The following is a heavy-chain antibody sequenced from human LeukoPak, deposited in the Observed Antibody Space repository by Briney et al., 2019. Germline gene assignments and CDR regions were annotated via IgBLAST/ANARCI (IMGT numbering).Heavy chain of an antibody. CDR1: GGSISSYY. CDR3: ARDCSSTSCYGYFDY. CDR2: IYTSGST. Sequence: PSETLSLTCTVSGGSISSYYWSWIRQPAGKGLEWIGRIYTSGSTNYNPSLKSRVTMSVDTSKNQFSLKLSSVTAADTAVYYCARDCSSTSCYGYFDYWGQGTPVTVSS. D-gene: IGHD2-2*01. V-gene: IGHV4-4*07. J-gene: IGHJ4*02.